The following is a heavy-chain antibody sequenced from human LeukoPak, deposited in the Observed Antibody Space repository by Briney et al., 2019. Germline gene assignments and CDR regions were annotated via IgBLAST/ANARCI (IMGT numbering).Heavy chain of an antibody. Sequence: ASVKVSCKASVYTFTSYDINWVRQATGQGLEWVGWMNPNSGNTGYAQKFQGRVTMTRNTSISTAYMELSSLRSEDTAVYYCARGPIVGATTGFDYWGQGTLVTVSS. V-gene: IGHV1-8*01. J-gene: IGHJ4*02. D-gene: IGHD1-26*01. CDR3: ARGPIVGATTGFDY. CDR2: MNPNSGNT. CDR1: VYTFTSYD.